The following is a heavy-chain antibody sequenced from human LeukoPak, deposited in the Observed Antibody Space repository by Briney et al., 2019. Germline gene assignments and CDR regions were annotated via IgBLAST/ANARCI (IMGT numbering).Heavy chain of an antibody. CDR2: IYYSGST. D-gene: IGHD3-3*01. V-gene: IGHV4-59*12. Sequence: SETLSLTCTVSGGSISSYYWSWIRQPPGKGLEWIGYIYYSGSTNYNPSLKSRVTISVDTSKNQFSLKLSSVTAADTAVYYCARRQNDFWSGYYIFFDYWGQGTLVTVSS. J-gene: IGHJ4*02. CDR3: ARRQNDFWSGYYIFFDY. CDR1: GGSISSYY.